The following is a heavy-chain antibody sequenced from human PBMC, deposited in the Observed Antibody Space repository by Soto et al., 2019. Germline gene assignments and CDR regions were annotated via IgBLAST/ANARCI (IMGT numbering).Heavy chain of an antibody. CDR2: INPSGGST. CDR1: GYTFTSYY. Sequence: ASVKVSCKASGYTFTSYYMHWVRQAPGQGLEWMGIINPSGGSTSYAQKFQGRVTMTRDTSTSTVYMELSSLRSEDTAVYYCASENIAAAPSCAFDIWGQGTMVTVSS. CDR3: ASENIAAAPSCAFDI. J-gene: IGHJ3*02. D-gene: IGHD6-13*01. V-gene: IGHV1-46*01.